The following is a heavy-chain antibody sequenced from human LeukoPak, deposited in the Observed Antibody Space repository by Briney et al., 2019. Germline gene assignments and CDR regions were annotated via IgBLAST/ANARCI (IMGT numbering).Heavy chain of an antibody. CDR2: INHSGST. CDR1: GGSVSGYY. J-gene: IGHJ5*02. V-gene: IGHV4-34*01. CDR3: ARKTRYCSTGRCNWDA. D-gene: IGHD2-15*01. Sequence: SETLSLTCAVYGGSVSGYYWSWIRQPPGKGLEWIGEINHSGSTNYNPSLESRVSISEDSPTKQYSLRLTSVTATDTAVYFCARKTRYCSTGRCNWDAWGQGILVTASS.